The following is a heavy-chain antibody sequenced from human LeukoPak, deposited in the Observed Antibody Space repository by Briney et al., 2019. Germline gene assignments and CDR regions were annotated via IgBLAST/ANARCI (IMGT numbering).Heavy chain of an antibody. CDR3: AKAGRPLESGSFDP. J-gene: IGHJ5*02. CDR1: GFTFSSYG. D-gene: IGHD3-3*01. CDR2: ISGSGGST. Sequence: GGSLRLSCAASGFTFSSYGMHWVRQAPGKGLEWVSAISGSGGSTYYADSVKGRFTISRDNSKNTLYLQMNSLRAEDTAVYYCAKAGRPLESGSFDPWGQGTLVTVSS. V-gene: IGHV3-23*01.